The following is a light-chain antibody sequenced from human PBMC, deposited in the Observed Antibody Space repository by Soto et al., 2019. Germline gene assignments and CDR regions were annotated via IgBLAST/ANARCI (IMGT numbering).Light chain of an antibody. CDR2: TXS. Sequence: DIQMTQSPSSLSASVGDRVTITCRASQDLDRWLAXXQQKTGXXXKXLXXTXSSLESGVPSRFSGSRSGTEFTLTISSMQPDDFATYYCQQYNSYRWTFGLGTKGDIK. CDR3: QQYNSYRWT. V-gene: IGKV1-5*03. J-gene: IGKJ1*01. CDR1: QDLDRW.